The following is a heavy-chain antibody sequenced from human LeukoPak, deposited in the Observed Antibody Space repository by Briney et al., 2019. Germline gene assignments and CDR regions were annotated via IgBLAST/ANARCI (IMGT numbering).Heavy chain of an antibody. V-gene: IGHV1-18*04. Sequence: ASVKVSRKASGYTFTSYGISWVRQAPGQGLEWMGWISAYNGNTNYAQKLQGRVTMTTDASTSTAYMELRSLRSDDTAVYCCARDLGYCSGGSCYSFSYWGQGTLVTVSS. CDR1: GYTFTSYG. CDR3: ARDLGYCSGGSCYSFSY. J-gene: IGHJ4*02. D-gene: IGHD2-15*01. CDR2: ISAYNGNT.